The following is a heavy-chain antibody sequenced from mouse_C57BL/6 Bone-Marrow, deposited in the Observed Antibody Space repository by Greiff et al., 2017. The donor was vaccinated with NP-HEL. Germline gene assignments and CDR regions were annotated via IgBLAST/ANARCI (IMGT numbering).Heavy chain of an antibody. Sequence: VQLQQSGPELVKPGASVKISCKASGYSFTGYYLNWVKQSPEKSLEWIGEINPSTGGTTYNQKFKAKATLTVDKSSSTAYMQLKSLTSEDSAVYYCARKRNGMDYWGQGTSVTVSS. CDR2: INPSTGGT. J-gene: IGHJ4*01. CDR1: GYSFTGYY. V-gene: IGHV1-42*01. CDR3: ARKRNGMDY.